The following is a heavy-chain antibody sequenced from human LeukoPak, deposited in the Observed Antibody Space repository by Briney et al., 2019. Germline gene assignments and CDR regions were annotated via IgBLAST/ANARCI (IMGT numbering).Heavy chain of an antibody. D-gene: IGHD3-10*01. CDR1: GFAFKDYD. J-gene: IGHJ4*02. CDR3: ARRAWFGENYLDY. Sequence: GGSLRLSCVTSGFAFKDYDMNWVRQAPGKGLERVSAIRNTGDRTYYAESVKGRFSISRDNSKNTVYLEMNSLRAEDTAVYFCARRAWFGENYLDYWGQGALVTVSS. CDR2: IRNTGDRT. V-gene: IGHV3-23*01.